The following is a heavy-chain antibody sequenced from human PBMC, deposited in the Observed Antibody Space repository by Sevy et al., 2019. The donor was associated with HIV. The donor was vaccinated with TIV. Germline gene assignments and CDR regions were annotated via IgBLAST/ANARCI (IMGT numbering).Heavy chain of an antibody. CDR1: GFNFSTYS. D-gene: IGHD2-15*01. V-gene: IGHV3-48*02. CDR2: ISTSANTI. CDR3: VRDGYCSGGACHLLDYYFDL. J-gene: IGHJ4*01. Sequence: GESLKISCVASGFNFSTYSMNWVRQAPGKGLEWISYISTSANTIHYSDSVKGRFTISRDNAEKSLTLQMNSLRDEDTAVYYCVRDGYCSGGACHLLDYYFDLWGQGTLVTVSS.